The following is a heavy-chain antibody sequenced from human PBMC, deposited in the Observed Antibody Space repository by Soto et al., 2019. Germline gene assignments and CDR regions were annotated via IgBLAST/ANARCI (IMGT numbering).Heavy chain of an antibody. Sequence: GGSLRLSCAASGFTFSRYDMNWVRQAPGKGLEWVSYISSSRTIYYTDSVKGRFTISRDNSMNTLYLQMNTLRAEDTAIYYCAKVSSSWYAGFFDLWGQGTLVTVSS. CDR3: AKVSSSWYAGFFDL. D-gene: IGHD6-13*01. CDR2: ISSSRTI. CDR1: GFTFSRYD. V-gene: IGHV3-48*01. J-gene: IGHJ4*02.